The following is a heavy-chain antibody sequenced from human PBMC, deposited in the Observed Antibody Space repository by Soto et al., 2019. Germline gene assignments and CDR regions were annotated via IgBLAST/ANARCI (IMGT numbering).Heavy chain of an antibody. CDR2: IYYTGNT. J-gene: IGHJ5*02. CDR3: ARATLPRTIFGLGELFDP. CDR1: GASISNYY. D-gene: IGHD3-3*01. Sequence: SETLSLTCTVSGASISNYYWSWIRQPPGKGLEWIGDIYYTGNTNYNPSLKSRVTISVDMSKNHFSLKMTSVNVADTAVYYCARATLPRTIFGLGELFDPWGLGILVTSPQ. V-gene: IGHV4-59*01.